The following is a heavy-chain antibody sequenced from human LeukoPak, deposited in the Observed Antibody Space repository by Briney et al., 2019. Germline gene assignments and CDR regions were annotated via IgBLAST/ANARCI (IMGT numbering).Heavy chain of an antibody. CDR2: INPNSGGT. Sequence: ASVKVSCKASGYSFTGYYIYWVRQAPGQGPEWMGWINPNSGGTNYAQKFQGRVTMTRDTSISTAYMELSRLRSDDTAVYYCARGEVGVFGYWGQGTLVTVSS. J-gene: IGHJ4*02. CDR3: ARGEVGVFGY. CDR1: GYSFTGYY. V-gene: IGHV1-2*02. D-gene: IGHD1-26*01.